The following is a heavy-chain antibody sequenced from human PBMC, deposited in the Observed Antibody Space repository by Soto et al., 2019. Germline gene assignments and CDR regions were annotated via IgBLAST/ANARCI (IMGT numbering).Heavy chain of an antibody. Sequence: SETLSLTCTVSGDSISDDYWTWIRQPPGKALEWIGYVYYSGSTSYNPSFKSRVTIAVDTSKTQFSLKLNSVTAADTAVYYCARVRTTLDFYYYYMEVWGIGTTVTVSS. V-gene: IGHV4-59*08. CDR3: ARVRTTLDFYYYYMEV. CDR1: GDSISDDY. J-gene: IGHJ6*03. D-gene: IGHD3-10*01. CDR2: VYYSGST.